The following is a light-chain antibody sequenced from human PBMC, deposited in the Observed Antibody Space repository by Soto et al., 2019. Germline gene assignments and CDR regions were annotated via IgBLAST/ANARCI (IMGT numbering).Light chain of an antibody. CDR2: DAS. V-gene: IGKV1-5*01. CDR1: QSISRW. J-gene: IGKJ1*01. CDR3: QQYNSYSWT. Sequence: DIQMTQSPSTLSASVGDRVTITCRASQSISRWVAWYQQKPGKAPKLLIYDASDLESGVPSRFSGSGSGTEFTLTISSLQPDDSATYYCQQYNSYSWTFGQGTKVEIK.